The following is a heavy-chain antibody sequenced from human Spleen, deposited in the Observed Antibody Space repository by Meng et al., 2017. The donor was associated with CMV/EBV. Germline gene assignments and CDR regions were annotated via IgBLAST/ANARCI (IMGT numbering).Heavy chain of an antibody. J-gene: IGHJ4*02. D-gene: IGHD3-16*01. V-gene: IGHV3-13*01. CDR2: IGSAGDR. Sequence: GESLKISCAASGFSFSSHDMHWVRQTPGKGLGWVSSIGSAGDRYYAGSVKGRFTISRENAKNSFSLQMNSLRVGDTAVYYCARQWDYGYNSLDYWGQGTLVTVSS. CDR3: ARQWDYGYNSLDY. CDR1: GFSFSSHD.